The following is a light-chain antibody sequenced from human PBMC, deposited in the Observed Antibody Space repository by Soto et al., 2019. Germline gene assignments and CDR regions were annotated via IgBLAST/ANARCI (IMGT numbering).Light chain of an antibody. CDR1: QSISSW. CDR2: KAS. Sequence: DLQMPQSPSTRSSSVVDRVTITCRASQSISSWLAWYQQKPGKAPKLLIYKASTLKSGVQSRFSGSGSGKEFTLTISSMQHDDFETYYCQHYNSYSEAVGQGTKVDIK. J-gene: IGKJ1*01. V-gene: IGKV1-5*03. CDR3: QHYNSYSEA.